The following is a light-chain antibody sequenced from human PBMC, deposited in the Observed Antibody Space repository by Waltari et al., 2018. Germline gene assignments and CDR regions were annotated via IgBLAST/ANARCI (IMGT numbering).Light chain of an antibody. CDR2: EVS. J-gene: IGLJ3*02. CDR1: SSDY. CDR3: SSYADNTLV. Sequence: QSALTQPPSASGSPGQSVTISCTGTSSDYVSWFHHHPGKAPKLMIYEVSKQPSGVPDRFSGSKSGNTASLTVSGLQADDEAHYYCSSYADNTLVFGGGTKLTVL. V-gene: IGLV2-8*01.